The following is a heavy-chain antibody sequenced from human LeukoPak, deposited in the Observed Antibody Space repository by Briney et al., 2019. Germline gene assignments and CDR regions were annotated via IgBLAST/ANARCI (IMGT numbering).Heavy chain of an antibody. V-gene: IGHV1-3*01. CDR1: GYTFTSYA. Sequence: ASVKVSCKASGYTFTSYAMHWVRQAPGQGLEWMGWIDAGNGNTKYSQKFQGRVTITRDTSASTAYMELSSLRSEDTAVYYCARDDYCSGGSCYTRGAFDIWGQGTMVTVSS. D-gene: IGHD2-15*01. CDR3: ARDDYCSGGSCYTRGAFDI. CDR2: IDAGNGNT. J-gene: IGHJ3*02.